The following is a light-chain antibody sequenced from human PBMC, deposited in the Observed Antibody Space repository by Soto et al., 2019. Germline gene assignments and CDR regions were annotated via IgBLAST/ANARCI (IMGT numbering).Light chain of an antibody. J-gene: IGKJ2*01. Sequence: EIVMTQSPATLSVSPGERATLSCRASQSVSSNLAWYQQTPGQAPRLLISGASTRATGIPARFSGSGSGEEFTLTISSLQSEDFAVYYCQQYNNWPPYNFDKGTKLEIK. CDR2: GAS. CDR3: QQYNNWPPYN. V-gene: IGKV3-15*01. CDR1: QSVSSN.